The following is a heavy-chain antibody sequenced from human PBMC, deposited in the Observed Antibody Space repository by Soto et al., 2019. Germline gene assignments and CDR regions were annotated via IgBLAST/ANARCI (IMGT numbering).Heavy chain of an antibody. D-gene: IGHD2-15*01. V-gene: IGHV3-49*03. J-gene: IGHJ5*02. Sequence: EVQLVESGGGLVQPGRSLRLSCTPSGFTFGDFAMSWFRKAPGKGLEWIAFITSGLYGATTTYAASVKDRFTISRDDSKSIAYLQMNSLKTEDTAMHYCTRSLSFVASGRDWFDPWGQGTLVTVSS. CDR3: TRSLSFVASGRDWFDP. CDR1: GFTFGDFA. CDR2: ITSGLYGATT.